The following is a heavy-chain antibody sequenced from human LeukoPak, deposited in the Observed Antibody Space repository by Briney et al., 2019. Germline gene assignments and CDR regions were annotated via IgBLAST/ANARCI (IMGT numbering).Heavy chain of an antibody. Sequence: SETLSLTCTVSGGSISSGDYYWGWIRQPPGKGLEWIGYIYYSGSTYYNPSLKSRVTISVDTSKNQFSLKLSSVTAADTAVYYCARVSTSYSSGWSGVDHWGQGTLVTVSS. J-gene: IGHJ4*02. V-gene: IGHV4-30-4*08. CDR1: GGSISSGDYY. D-gene: IGHD6-19*01. CDR3: ARVSTSYSSGWSGVDH. CDR2: IYYSGST.